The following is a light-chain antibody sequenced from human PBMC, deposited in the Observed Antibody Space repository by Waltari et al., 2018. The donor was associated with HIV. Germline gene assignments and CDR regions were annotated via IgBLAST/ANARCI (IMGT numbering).Light chain of an antibody. V-gene: IGLV1-40*01. CDR1: SSTIGADYD. CDR3: QSYDISLSASVV. J-gene: IGLJ2*01. Sequence: QSMLTQPPSVSGAPGQRVTISCTGSSSTIGADYDVHWYQQIPGTAPKLLISVNKNRPSGVPDRFSASKSGTSASLILSGLHAEDEADYFCQSYDISLSASVVFGGGTRLTVL. CDR2: VNK.